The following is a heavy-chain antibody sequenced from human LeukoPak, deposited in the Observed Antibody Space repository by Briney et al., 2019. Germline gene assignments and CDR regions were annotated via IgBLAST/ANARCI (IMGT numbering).Heavy chain of an antibody. J-gene: IGHJ6*04. V-gene: IGHV3-21*03. CDR1: GFTFSNYN. D-gene: IGHD1-20*01. CDR3: ARDPGYNYCPPPGYGMDV. CDR2: ITSSSSYI. Sequence: GGSLRLSCAASGFTFSNYNLNWVRQAPGKGLEWVSSITSSSSYIYYADSVKGRFTISRDNAKNSLYLQMNSLRAEDTAMYYCARDPGYNYCPPPGYGMDVWGKGTTVTVSS.